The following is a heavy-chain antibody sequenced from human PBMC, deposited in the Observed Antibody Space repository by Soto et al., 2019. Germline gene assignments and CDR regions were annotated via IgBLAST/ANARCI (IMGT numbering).Heavy chain of an antibody. V-gene: IGHV3-23*01. J-gene: IGHJ6*02. CDR3: ASGYCSTTSCLRMDV. CDR2: ISDSGGST. Sequence: GGSLILSCAASGFSFSIYMMNWVRQAPGKGLEWVSGISDSGGSTYYADSVKGRFIISRDNSKNTVFLQMNSLRAEDTAVYYCASGYCSTTSCLRMDVWGQGTTVTVSS. D-gene: IGHD2-2*03. CDR1: GFSFSIYM.